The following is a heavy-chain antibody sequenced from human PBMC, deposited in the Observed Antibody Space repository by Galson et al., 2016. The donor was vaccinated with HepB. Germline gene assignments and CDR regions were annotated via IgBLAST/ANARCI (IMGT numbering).Heavy chain of an antibody. D-gene: IGHD2-21*02. CDR1: GYNFLSYG. V-gene: IGHV1-18*01. CDR3: MIGDFVDF. Sequence: SVKVSCKASGYNFLSYGISWLRQAPGQGLEWMGRLRTYSELTHYAQKFQGRVTMTTDTSTTTVHMELSRLRPEDTAVYYCMIGDFVDFWGQGTLVTVSS. CDR2: LRTYSELT. J-gene: IGHJ4*02.